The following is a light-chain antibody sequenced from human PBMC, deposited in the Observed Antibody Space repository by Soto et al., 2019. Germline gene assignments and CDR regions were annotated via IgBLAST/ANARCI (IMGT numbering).Light chain of an antibody. CDR3: QQYNSYQWT. V-gene: IGKV1-5*03. J-gene: IGKJ1*01. CDR1: QSISSW. Sequence: DIQMTQSPSPLSASVGDRVTITCRASQSISSWLAWYQQKPGKAPKLLIYKASSLESGVPSRFSGSGSGTEFTLTISSLQSDDFATYYCQQYNSYQWTFGQGTKVEIK. CDR2: KAS.